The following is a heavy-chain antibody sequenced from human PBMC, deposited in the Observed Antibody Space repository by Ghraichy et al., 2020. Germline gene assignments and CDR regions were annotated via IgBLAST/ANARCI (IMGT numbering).Heavy chain of an antibody. CDR2: IRSKAYGGTT. D-gene: IGHD3-10*01. J-gene: IGHJ6*02. V-gene: IGHV3-49*03. CDR1: GFTFGDYA. CDR3: TKPLHQSGSSSLCGMDV. Sequence: GALRLSCTASGFTFGDYAMSWFRQAPGKGLEWVGVIRSKAYGGTTEYAASVKGRFTISRDDSKSIAYLQMNSLKTEDTAVYYCTKPLHQSGSSSLCGMDVWGQGTTVTVSS.